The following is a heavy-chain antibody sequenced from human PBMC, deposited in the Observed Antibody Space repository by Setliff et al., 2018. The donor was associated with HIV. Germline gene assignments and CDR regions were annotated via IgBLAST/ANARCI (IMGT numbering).Heavy chain of an antibody. D-gene: IGHD6-6*01. V-gene: IGHV4-38-2*02. CDR3: ARAGSAAASPLDY. CDR2: IYHSGST. Sequence: SETLSLTCTVSGYSISSGYYWGWIRQPPGKGLEWIGSIYHSGSTYYNPSLKSRVTISIDTSKNQFSLKLTSVTAADTAVYYCARAGSAAASPLDYWGQGTLVTISS. J-gene: IGHJ4*02. CDR1: GYSISSGYY.